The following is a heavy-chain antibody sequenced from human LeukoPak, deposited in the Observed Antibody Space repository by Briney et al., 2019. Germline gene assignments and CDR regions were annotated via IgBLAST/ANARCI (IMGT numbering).Heavy chain of an antibody. D-gene: IGHD2-15*01. CDR1: GYTFTGYY. V-gene: IGHV1-2*02. J-gene: IGHJ4*02. CDR3: ARDSCSGGSCYSGQYYFDY. CDR2: INPNSGGT. Sequence: ASVKVSCKTSGYTFTGYYIHWVRQAPGQGLEWIGWINPNSGGTNYAQKFQGRVTMTRDTSISTAYLELSRLRSDDTVVFFCARDSCSGGSCYSGQYYFDYWGQGTLVTVSS.